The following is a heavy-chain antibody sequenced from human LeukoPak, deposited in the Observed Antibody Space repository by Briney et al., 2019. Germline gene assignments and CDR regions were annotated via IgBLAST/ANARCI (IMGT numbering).Heavy chain of an antibody. V-gene: IGHV3-23*01. CDR1: GFTFSSYA. D-gene: IGHD3-10*01. J-gene: IGHJ4*02. CDR2: ISGSGGST. Sequence: PGRSLRLSCAASGFTFSSYAMSWVRQAPGKGLEWVSAISGSGGSTYYADSVKGRFTISRDNSKNTLYLQMNSLRAEDTAVYYCAKDYYGSGNYFFDYWGQGTLVTVSS. CDR3: AKDYYGSGNYFFDY.